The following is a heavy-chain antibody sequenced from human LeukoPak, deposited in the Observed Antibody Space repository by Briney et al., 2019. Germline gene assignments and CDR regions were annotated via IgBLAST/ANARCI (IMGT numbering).Heavy chain of an antibody. J-gene: IGHJ5*02. V-gene: IGHV1-2*06. D-gene: IGHD3-16*02. CDR3: ARVNDYVWGSYRMRWFDP. CDR2: INPNSGGT. Sequence: ASVKVSCKASGYTFTGYYMHWVRQAPGQGLEWMGRINPNSGGTNYAQKSQGRVTMTRDTSISTAYMELSRLRSDDTAVYYCARVNDYVWGSYRMRWFDPWGQGTLVTVSS. CDR1: GYTFTGYY.